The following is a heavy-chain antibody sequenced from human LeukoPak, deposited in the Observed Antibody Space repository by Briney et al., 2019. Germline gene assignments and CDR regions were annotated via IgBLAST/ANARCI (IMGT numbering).Heavy chain of an antibody. Sequence: GGSLRLSCAASGFTVSSNYMSWVRQAPGKGLEWVSVIYSAGNTYYADSVQGRFTMSRENPENTLYLQMNSLRAKDTAVYYCARAHDRGYYYGFDYWGQGTLVTVSS. CDR3: ARAHDRGYYYGFDY. J-gene: IGHJ4*02. CDR1: GFTVSSNY. CDR2: IYSAGNT. V-gene: IGHV3-66*01. D-gene: IGHD3-22*01.